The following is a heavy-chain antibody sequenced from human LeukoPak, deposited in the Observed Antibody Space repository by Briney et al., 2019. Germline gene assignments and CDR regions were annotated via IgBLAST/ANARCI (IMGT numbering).Heavy chain of an antibody. CDR3: ANTRLHSSGWL. J-gene: IGHJ4*02. V-gene: IGHV4-39*01. CDR2: IYYSGST. CDR1: GGSISSSSYY. Sequence: KTSETLSLTCTASGGSISSSSYYWRWIRQPPGKGLEWIRSIYYSGSTYYNPSLKSRVTISVDTSKNQFSLKLSSVTAADTAVYYCANTRLHSSGWLWGQGTLVTVSS. D-gene: IGHD6-19*01.